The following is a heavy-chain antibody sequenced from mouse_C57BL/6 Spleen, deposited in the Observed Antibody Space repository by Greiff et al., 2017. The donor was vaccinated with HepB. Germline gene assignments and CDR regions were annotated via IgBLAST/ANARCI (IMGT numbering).Heavy chain of an antibody. D-gene: IGHD2-4*01. CDR1: GFTFSSYA. V-gene: IGHV5-4*01. Sequence: EVKVVDSGGGLVKPGGSLKLSCAASGFTFSSYAMSWVRQTPEKRLEWVATISDGGSYTYYPDNVKGRFTISRDNAKNNLYLQMSHLKSEDTAMYYCARDRDYDVVFFAYWGQGTLVTVSA. CDR3: ARDRDYDVVFFAY. CDR2: ISDGGSYT. J-gene: IGHJ3*01.